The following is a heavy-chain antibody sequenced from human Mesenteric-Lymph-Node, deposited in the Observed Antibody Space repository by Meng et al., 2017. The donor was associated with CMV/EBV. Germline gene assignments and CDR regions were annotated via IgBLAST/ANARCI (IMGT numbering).Heavy chain of an antibody. D-gene: IGHD3-10*01. V-gene: IGHV4-39*01. CDR1: GGSISSSSYY. Sequence: QLQLQESVPGLGKPSETLSLTCTVSGGSISSSSYYWGWIRQPPGKGLEWIGSIYYSGSTYYNPSLKSRVTISVDTSKNQFSLKLSSVTAADTAVYYCARPHYYGSGSSPWFDPWGQGTLVTVSS. CDR3: ARPHYYGSGSSPWFDP. CDR2: IYYSGST. J-gene: IGHJ5*02.